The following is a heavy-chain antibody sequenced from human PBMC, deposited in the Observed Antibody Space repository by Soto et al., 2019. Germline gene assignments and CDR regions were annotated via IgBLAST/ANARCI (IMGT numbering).Heavy chain of an antibody. V-gene: IGHV3-33*01. D-gene: IGHD3-10*01. Sequence: QVQLVESGGGVVQPGRSLRLSCAASGFTFSNYGMHWVRQAPGKGLEWVAVILNDGSNRYHADSVKDRFTISRDNSKNTLYLQMNSLRAEETAVYYCARDDEYSGNGMDVWGQGTTVTVS. CDR1: GFTFSNYG. J-gene: IGHJ6*02. CDR2: ILNDGSNR. CDR3: ARDDEYSGNGMDV.